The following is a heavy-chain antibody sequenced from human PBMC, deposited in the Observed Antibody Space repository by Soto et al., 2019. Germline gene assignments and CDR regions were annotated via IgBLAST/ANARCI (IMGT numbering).Heavy chain of an antibody. CDR1: GFTLSDDG. J-gene: IGHJ4*02. D-gene: IGHD1-1*01. CDR2: ISPDGRNE. V-gene: IGHV3-30*03. CDR3: TRGGTPYFDY. Sequence: QVQLVESGGGVVQPGRSLRLSCVASGFTLSDDGMVWVRQAPGKGLEWVITISPDGRNEYYADSVKGRFTVSRDNSKNTLYLQMDSLRDEDTAVYYCTRGGTPYFDYWGQGTLVTVSS.